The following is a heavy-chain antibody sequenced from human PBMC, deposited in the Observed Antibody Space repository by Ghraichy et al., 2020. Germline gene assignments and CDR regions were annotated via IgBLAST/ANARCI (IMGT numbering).Heavy chain of an antibody. CDR3: ARDWELYDYGDYPYLDY. CDR1: GFTFSSYS. Sequence: GESLNISCAASGFTFSSYSMNWVRQAPGMGLEWVSSISSSSSYIYYADSVKGRFTISRDNAKNSLYLQMNSLRAEDTAVYYCARDWELYDYGDYPYLDYWGQGTLVTVSS. J-gene: IGHJ4*02. D-gene: IGHD4-17*01. V-gene: IGHV3-21*01. CDR2: ISSSSSYI.